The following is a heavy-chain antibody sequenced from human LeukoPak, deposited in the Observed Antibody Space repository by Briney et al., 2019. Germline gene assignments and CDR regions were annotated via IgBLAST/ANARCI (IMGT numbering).Heavy chain of an antibody. D-gene: IGHD3-10*01. J-gene: IGHJ5*02. CDR1: GYTFTGYY. CDR2: INPNSGGT. V-gene: IGHV1-2*02. Sequence: GASVKVSCKASGYTFTGYYMHWVRLAPGQGLEWMGWINPNSGGTSYAQKFQDRVTMTRDTSISTAYMELSRLRSDDTAVYYCARVLPVNYGSGRRDGWCWFDPWGQGTLVTVSS. CDR3: ARVLPVNYGSGRRDGWCWFDP.